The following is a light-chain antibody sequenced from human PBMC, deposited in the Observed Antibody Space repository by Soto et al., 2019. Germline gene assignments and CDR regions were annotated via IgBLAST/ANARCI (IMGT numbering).Light chain of an antibody. CDR2: GAS. CDR1: QSVSNSY. J-gene: IGKJ2*01. V-gene: IGKV3-20*01. CDR3: QQYGNSPRT. Sequence: EIVLTQSPGTLSFSPGERASLSCRASQSVSNSYLAWYQQKPGQAPRLLIYGASSRATGIPDRFSGSGSGTDFTLTISRLEPEDLAVYYCQQYGNSPRTFGQGTKLVIK.